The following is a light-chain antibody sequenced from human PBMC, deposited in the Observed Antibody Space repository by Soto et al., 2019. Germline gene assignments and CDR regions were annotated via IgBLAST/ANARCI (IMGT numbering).Light chain of an antibody. Sequence: EIVLTQSPGTLSLSPGERATLSCRASQNVNSNFFAWYQQKPGQAPRLLIYGASSRATGIPDRFSGSGSGTDFTLTISRLEPEDFAVYYCQQYGSSPRTFGGGTKVDI. J-gene: IGKJ4*01. V-gene: IGKV3-20*01. CDR2: GAS. CDR3: QQYGSSPRT. CDR1: QNVNSNF.